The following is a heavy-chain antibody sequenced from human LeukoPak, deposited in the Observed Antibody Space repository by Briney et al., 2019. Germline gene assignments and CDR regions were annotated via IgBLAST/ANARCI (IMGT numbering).Heavy chain of an antibody. Sequence: SETLSLTCTVSGGSISSYYWSWIRQSPGKGLEWIGYIYSSGSTNYNPSLKSRVTMSVDTSKNQFSLKLNSLTAADTAVYYCTAQLAYFDYWGQGTLVTVSS. V-gene: IGHV4-59*01. D-gene: IGHD1-1*01. CDR1: GGSISSYY. J-gene: IGHJ4*02. CDR2: IYSSGST. CDR3: TAQLAYFDY.